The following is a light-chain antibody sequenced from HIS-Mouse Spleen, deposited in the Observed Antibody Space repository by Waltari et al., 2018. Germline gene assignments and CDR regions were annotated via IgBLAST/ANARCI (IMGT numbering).Light chain of an antibody. CDR3: CSYAGSSTWV. CDR2: EGS. V-gene: IGLV2-23*01. Sequence: QSALTQPASVSGSPGQSITISCTGTSRDVGRYNLFSWYQQPPGKAPKLMIYEGSKRPSGVSNRFSGSKSGNTASLTISGLQAEDEADYYCCSYAGSSTWVFGGGTKLTVL. CDR1: SRDVGRYNL. J-gene: IGLJ3*02.